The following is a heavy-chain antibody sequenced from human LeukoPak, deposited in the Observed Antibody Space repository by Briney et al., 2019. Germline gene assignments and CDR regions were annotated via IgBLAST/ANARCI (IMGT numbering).Heavy chain of an antibody. V-gene: IGHV3-23*01. D-gene: IGHD6-19*01. CDR1: GFTFSSYA. Sequence: GSLRLSCAAPGFTFSSYAMSWVRQAPGKGLEWVSAISGSGGSTYYADSVKGRFTISRDNSKNTLYLQMNSLRAEDTAVYYCAKLIAVAGNIDYWGQGTLVTVSS. J-gene: IGHJ4*02. CDR3: AKLIAVAGNIDY. CDR2: ISGSGGST.